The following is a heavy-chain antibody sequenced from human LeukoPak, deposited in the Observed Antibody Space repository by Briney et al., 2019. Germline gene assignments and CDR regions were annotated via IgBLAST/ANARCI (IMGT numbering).Heavy chain of an antibody. Sequence: GGSLRLSCAASGFTFSSYAMHWVRQAPGKGLEWVAVIWYDGSNKYYADSVKGRFTISRDNSKNTLYLQMNSLRAEDTAVYYCARDPLGLVGAPYYGMDVWGQGTTVTVSS. CDR2: IWYDGSNK. D-gene: IGHD1-26*01. J-gene: IGHJ6*02. V-gene: IGHV3-33*08. CDR1: GFTFSSYA. CDR3: ARDPLGLVGAPYYGMDV.